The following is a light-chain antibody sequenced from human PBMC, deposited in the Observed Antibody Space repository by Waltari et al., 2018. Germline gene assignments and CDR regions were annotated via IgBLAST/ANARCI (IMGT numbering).Light chain of an antibody. CDR3: AALDDSLNGQV. CDR2: SND. Sequence: QSLLTQPPSASATPGPRVPISCSGSRSNIGSKILLWYQQCPGTSPRLLFYSNDQRQSGLPDRFSASRSGTSASLAISGIGSEDESDYYCAALDDSLNGQVFGGGTNLTVL. J-gene: IGLJ3*02. CDR1: RSNIGSKI. V-gene: IGLV1-44*01.